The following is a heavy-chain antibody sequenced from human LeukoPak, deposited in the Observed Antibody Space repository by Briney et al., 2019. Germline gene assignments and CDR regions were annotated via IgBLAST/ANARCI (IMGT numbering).Heavy chain of an antibody. CDR2: IYYSGST. Sequence: SETLSLTCAVSGGSISSSSYYWGWIRQPPGKGLEWIGSIYYSGSTYYNPSLKSRVTISVDTSKNQFSLKLSSVTAADTAVYYCARVLSGYYDSSVAFDIWGQGTMVTVSS. CDR3: ARVLSGYYDSSVAFDI. J-gene: IGHJ3*02. D-gene: IGHD3-22*01. V-gene: IGHV4-39*07. CDR1: GGSISSSSYY.